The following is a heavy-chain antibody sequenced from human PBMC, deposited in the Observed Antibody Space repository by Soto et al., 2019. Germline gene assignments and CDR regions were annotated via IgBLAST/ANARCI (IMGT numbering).Heavy chain of an antibody. J-gene: IGHJ6*02. V-gene: IGHV1-69*01. D-gene: IGHD6-19*01. Sequence: QVQLVQSGAEVKKPGSSVKVSCKASGGTFSSYAISWVRQAPGQGLEWMGGIIPIFGTANYAQKFQGRVTITAAESTSTAYMEMSSLRSEDTAVYYWARGMDPSIAVASSGGMDVWGQGTKVTVCS. CDR1: GGTFSSYA. CDR2: IIPIFGTA. CDR3: ARGMDPSIAVASSGGMDV.